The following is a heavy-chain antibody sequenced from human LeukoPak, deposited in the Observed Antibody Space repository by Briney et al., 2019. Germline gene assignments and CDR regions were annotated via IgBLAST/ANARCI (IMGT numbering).Heavy chain of an antibody. CDR1: GYTFTSYD. CDR3: ARRYSGSYWAPSSEGYFDY. CDR2: MNPNSGNT. Sequence: ASVKVSCKASGYTFTSYDINWVRQATGQGLEWMGWMNPNSGNTGYAQKFQGRVTITRNTSISTAYMELSSLRSEDTAVYYCARRYSGSYWAPSSEGYFDYWGRGTLVTVSS. V-gene: IGHV1-8*03. D-gene: IGHD1-26*01. J-gene: IGHJ4*02.